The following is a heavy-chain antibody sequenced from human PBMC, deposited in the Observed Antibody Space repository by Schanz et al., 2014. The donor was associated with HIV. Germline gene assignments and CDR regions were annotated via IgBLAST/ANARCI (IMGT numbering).Heavy chain of an antibody. Sequence: QVQLVESGGGVVQPGRSLRLSCAASGFTFNSYGMHWVRQAPGKGLEWVAVISYDGVNKYYADSVKGRFTISRDNSKKTVFLQMNNLRAEDTAVYYCAKFGRLLGNFDDWGQGTLVTVSS. J-gene: IGHJ4*02. CDR3: AKFGRLLGNFDD. D-gene: IGHD2-15*01. CDR1: GFTFNSYG. V-gene: IGHV3-30*18. CDR2: ISYDGVNK.